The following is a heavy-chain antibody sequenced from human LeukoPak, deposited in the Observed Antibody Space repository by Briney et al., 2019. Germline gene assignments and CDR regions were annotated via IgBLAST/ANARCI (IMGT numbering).Heavy chain of an antibody. CDR1: GGSISSSSYY. J-gene: IGHJ4*02. Sequence: PSETLSPTCTVSGGSISSSSYYWGWLRQPPGKGLEWIGSIYYSGSTYYNPSLKSRVTISVDTSKNQFSLKLSSVTAADTAVYYCARGYSSGWYIGENYFDYWGQGTLVTVSS. CDR3: ARGYSSGWYIGENYFDY. CDR2: IYYSGST. V-gene: IGHV4-39*07. D-gene: IGHD6-19*01.